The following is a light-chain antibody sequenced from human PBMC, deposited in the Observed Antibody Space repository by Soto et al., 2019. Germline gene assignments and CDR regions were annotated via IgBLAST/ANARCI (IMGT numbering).Light chain of an antibody. CDR1: QSVSSQ. CDR2: DAS. Sequence: EIVSTQSPATLSLSPGERATLSCRASQSVSSQLAWYQQKPGQAPRLLIHDASNRATGIPARFSGSGSGTDFTLTISSLEPEDFAVYYCQQRSNWPPQYTFGQGTKLEIK. V-gene: IGKV3-11*01. CDR3: QQRSNWPPQYT. J-gene: IGKJ2*01.